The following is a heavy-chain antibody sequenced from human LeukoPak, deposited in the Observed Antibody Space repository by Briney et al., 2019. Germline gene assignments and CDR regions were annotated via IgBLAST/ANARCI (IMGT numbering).Heavy chain of an antibody. CDR3: ATDQFGYSSSNRFDS. CDR2: INTNTGNP. Sequence: ASVKVSCKASGYTFTSYTINWVRQAPGQGLEWMGWINTNTGNPTYAQGFTGRFVFSLDTSVSTAYLQISSLKAEDTAVYYCATDQFGYSSSNRFDSWGQGTLVTVSS. J-gene: IGHJ5*01. CDR1: GYTFTSYT. V-gene: IGHV7-4-1*02. D-gene: IGHD6-19*01.